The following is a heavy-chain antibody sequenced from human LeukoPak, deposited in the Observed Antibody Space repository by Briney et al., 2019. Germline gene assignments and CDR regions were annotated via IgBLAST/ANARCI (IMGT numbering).Heavy chain of an antibody. V-gene: IGHV4-38-2*01. Sequence: SETLSLTCAVSGYSISSGYYWGWIRQPPGKGLEWIGSIYHSGSTYYNPSLKSRVIISVDTSKNQFSLKLSSVTAADTAVYYCARRAGSSWYDYWGQGTLVTVSS. CDR3: ARRAGSSWYDY. CDR2: IYHSGST. CDR1: GYSISSGYY. D-gene: IGHD6-13*01. J-gene: IGHJ4*02.